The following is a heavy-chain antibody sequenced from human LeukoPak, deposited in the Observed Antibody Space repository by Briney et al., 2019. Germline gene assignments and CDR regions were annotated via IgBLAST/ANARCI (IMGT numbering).Heavy chain of an antibody. CDR1: GFTFSDYF. CDR2: ISSSGTTT. V-gene: IGHV3-11*04. J-gene: IGHJ3*02. Sequence: GGSLRLSCAASGFTFSDYFMTWIRQAPGKGLEWVSYISSSGTTTYYADSVKGRSTISRDNAKNSLYLQVNSLRAEDTAVYYCARGGHCSSSSCYLGAFDIWGQETMVTVSS. D-gene: IGHD2-2*01. CDR3: ARGGHCSSSSCYLGAFDI.